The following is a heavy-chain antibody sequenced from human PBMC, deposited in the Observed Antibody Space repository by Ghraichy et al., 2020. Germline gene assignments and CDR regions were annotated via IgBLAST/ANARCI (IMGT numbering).Heavy chain of an antibody. CDR2: IIPILGIA. Sequence: SVKVSCKASGGTFSSYAISWVRQAPGQGLEWMGRIIPILGIANYAQKFQGRVTITADKSTSTAYMELSSLRSEDTAVYYCAKIYCSGGSCYSSFVGWGQGTLVTVSS. CDR1: GGTFSSYA. CDR3: AKIYCSGGSCYSSFVG. J-gene: IGHJ4*02. V-gene: IGHV1-69*04. D-gene: IGHD2-15*01.